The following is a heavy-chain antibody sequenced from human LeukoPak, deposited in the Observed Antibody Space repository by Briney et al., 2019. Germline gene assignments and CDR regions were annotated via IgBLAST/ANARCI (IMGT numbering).Heavy chain of an antibody. CDR3: AKVISYSSGWSPHFDY. V-gene: IGHV3-43*01. J-gene: IGHJ4*02. Sequence: PGGSLRLSCAASGFTFDDYTMHWVRQAPGKGLEWVSLISWDGGSTYYADSVKGRFTISRDNSKNSLYLQMNSLRTEDTALYYCAKVISYSSGWSPHFDYWGQGTLVTVSS. D-gene: IGHD6-19*01. CDR2: ISWDGGST. CDR1: GFTFDDYT.